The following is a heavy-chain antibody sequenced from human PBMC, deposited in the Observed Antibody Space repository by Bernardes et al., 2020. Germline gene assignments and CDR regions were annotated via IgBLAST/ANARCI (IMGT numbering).Heavy chain of an antibody. CDR1: GDSVNSASYY. Sequence: SETLSLTCTVSGDSVNSASYYWSWVRQPPGKGLEWIGYISYSGNANYNPSLKSRVTISVDTSKNQFSLTLRSVSAADTAVYYCARVIGGEFYSDNSAFYPDYWGQGTLVTVSS. D-gene: IGHD3-22*01. V-gene: IGHV4-61*01. CDR3: ARVIGGEFYSDNSAFYPDY. CDR2: ISYSGNA. J-gene: IGHJ4*02.